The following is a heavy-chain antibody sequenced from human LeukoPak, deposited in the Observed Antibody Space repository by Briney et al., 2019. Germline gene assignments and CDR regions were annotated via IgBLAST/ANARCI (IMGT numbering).Heavy chain of an antibody. CDR1: GFTFSSYW. CDR2: IKQDGSEK. CDR3: ARDRVPGAQWLVYYYGMDV. D-gene: IGHD6-19*01. J-gene: IGHJ6*02. Sequence: GGSLRLSCAASGFTFSSYWMSWVRQAPGKGLEWVANIKQDGSEKYYVDSVKGRFTISRDNAKNSLYLQMNSLRAEDTAVYYCARDRVPGAQWLVYYYGMDVWGQGTTVTVSS. V-gene: IGHV3-7*01.